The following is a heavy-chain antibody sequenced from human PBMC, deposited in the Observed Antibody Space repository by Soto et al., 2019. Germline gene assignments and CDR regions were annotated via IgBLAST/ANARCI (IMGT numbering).Heavy chain of an antibody. CDR1: GGTFSSYA. Sequence: ASVKVSCKASGGTFSSYAISWVRQAPGQGLEWMGGIIPIFGTANYAQKFQGRVTITADESTSTAYMELSSLRSEDTAVYYCAREGGDYGDYGAGYYGMDVWGQGTTVTVSS. CDR2: IIPIFGTA. J-gene: IGHJ6*02. D-gene: IGHD4-17*01. V-gene: IGHV1-69*13. CDR3: AREGGDYGDYGAGYYGMDV.